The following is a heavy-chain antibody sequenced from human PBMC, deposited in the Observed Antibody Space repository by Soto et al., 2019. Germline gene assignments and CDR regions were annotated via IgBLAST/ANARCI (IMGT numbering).Heavy chain of an antibody. Sequence: PSETLSLTCTVSGGSISSGGYYWSWIRQPPGKGLEWIGEINHSGSTNYNPSLKSRVTISVDTSKDQFSLKLSSVTAADTAVYFCARGRDEVYYGGSGYLMDLAFWGQGALVTVSS. J-gene: IGHJ4*02. CDR1: GGSISSGGYY. CDR2: INHSGST. CDR3: ARGRDEVYYGGSGYLMDLAF. V-gene: IGHV4-39*07. D-gene: IGHD3-22*01.